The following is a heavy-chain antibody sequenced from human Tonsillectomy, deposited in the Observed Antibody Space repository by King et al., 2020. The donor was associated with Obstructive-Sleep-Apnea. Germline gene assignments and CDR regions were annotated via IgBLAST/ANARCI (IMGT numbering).Heavy chain of an antibody. CDR3: ASSISPGNSGTPAGY. J-gene: IGHJ4*02. Sequence: VQLVESGGGLVQPGGSLRLSCAASGFTFSSYWMNWVRQAPGKGLEWVANVKQDGSAKYYVGSVKGRFTISRDNAKNSLYLQMNSLRAEDTAVYYCASSISPGNSGTPAGYWGQGTLVTVSS. CDR2: VKQDGSAK. V-gene: IGHV3-7*01. D-gene: IGHD5-12*01. CDR1: GFTFSSYW.